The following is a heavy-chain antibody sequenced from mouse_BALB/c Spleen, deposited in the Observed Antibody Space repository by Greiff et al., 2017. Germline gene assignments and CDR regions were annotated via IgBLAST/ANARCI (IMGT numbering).Heavy chain of an antibody. J-gene: IGHJ4*01. CDR2: IDPANGNT. Sequence: EVMLVESGAELVKPGASVKLSCTASGFNIKDPYMHWVKQRPEQGLEWIGRIDPANGNTKYDPKFQGKATITADTSSNTAYLQLSSLTSEDTAVYYCARMGQLGLRDYYAMGYGGKGTSVTVSS. D-gene: IGHD3-1*01. CDR1: GFNIKDPY. V-gene: IGHV14-3*02. CDR3: ARMGQLGLRDYYAMGY.